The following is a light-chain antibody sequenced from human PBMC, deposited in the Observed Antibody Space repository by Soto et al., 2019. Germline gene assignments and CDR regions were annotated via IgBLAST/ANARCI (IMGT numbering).Light chain of an antibody. Sequence: VVRRSRAMLSVSPGERATLSCRASQSVSSNLAWYQQKPGQAPRLLIYGASTRATGVPARFSGSGSGTDFTLTISSLQPEDFATYYCQHSYSTPIPFGQGTRLEIK. V-gene: IGKV3-15*01. CDR2: GAS. CDR1: QSVSSN. CDR3: QHSYSTPIP. J-gene: IGKJ5*01.